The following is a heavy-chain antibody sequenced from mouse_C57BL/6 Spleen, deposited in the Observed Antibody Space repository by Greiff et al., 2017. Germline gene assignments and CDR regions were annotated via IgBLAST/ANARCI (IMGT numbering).Heavy chain of an antibody. V-gene: IGHV1-64*01. CDR2: IHPNSGST. Sequence: VQLQQSGAELVKPGASVKLSCKASGYTFTSYWMHWVKQRPGQGLEWIGMIHPNSGSTNYNEKFKSKATLTVDKSSSTAYMQLSSLTSEDSAVYYCAREGIYSNFFDYWGQGTTLTVSS. CDR1: GYTFTSYW. J-gene: IGHJ2*01. D-gene: IGHD2-5*01. CDR3: AREGIYSNFFDY.